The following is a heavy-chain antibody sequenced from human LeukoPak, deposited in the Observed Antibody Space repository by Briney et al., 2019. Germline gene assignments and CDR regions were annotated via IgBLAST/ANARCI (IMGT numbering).Heavy chain of an antibody. D-gene: IGHD4-23*01. Sequence: ASVKVSCKASGYIFTSYDLNWVRQATGQGLAWIGWMNPNSGNTGYAQKFQGRVTLTRSTSISTAYMELRSLTSEDTAVYYCARDYGGNSGWFDPWGQGTLVTVPS. CDR1: GYIFTSYD. CDR3: ARDYGGNSGWFDP. CDR2: MNPNSGNT. J-gene: IGHJ5*02. V-gene: IGHV1-8*01.